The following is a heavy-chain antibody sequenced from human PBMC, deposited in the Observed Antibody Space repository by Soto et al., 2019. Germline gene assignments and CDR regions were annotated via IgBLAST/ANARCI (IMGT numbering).Heavy chain of an antibody. J-gene: IGHJ6*03. CDR1: GGSISSYY. CDR2: IYYSGST. D-gene: IGHD3-10*01. CDR3: ARLRFGERHHYYYYYMDV. V-gene: IGHV4-59*01. Sequence: SETLSLTCTVSGGSISSYYWSWIRQPPGKGLEWIGYIYYSGSTNYNPSLKSRVTISVDTSKNQFSLKLSSVTAADTAVYYFARLRFGERHHYYYYYMDVWGKGTTVTVSS.